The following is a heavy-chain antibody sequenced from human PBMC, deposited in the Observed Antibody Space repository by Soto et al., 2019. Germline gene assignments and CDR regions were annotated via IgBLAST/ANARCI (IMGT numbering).Heavy chain of an antibody. V-gene: IGHV3-21*01. J-gene: IGHJ6*02. Sequence: GGSLRLSCAASGFSFSNYTMNWVRQAPGKGLEWVSVISRSSNHIYYADSMKGRFTISRDNAKNSLYLQMNSLRAEDTAVYYCAKDRGRGSPVSGGMDVWGQGTTVTVS. CDR2: ISRSSNHI. D-gene: IGHD3-10*01. CDR3: AKDRGRGSPVSGGMDV. CDR1: GFSFSNYT.